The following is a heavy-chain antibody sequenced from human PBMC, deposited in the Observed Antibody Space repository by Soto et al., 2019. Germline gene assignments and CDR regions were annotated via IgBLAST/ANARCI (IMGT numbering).Heavy chain of an antibody. Sequence: SETLSLTCAVYGGSFSGYYWSWIRQPPGKGLEWIGEINHSGSTNYNPSLKGRVTISVDTSKNQFSLKLSSVTAADTAVYYCARGLGITMIVVADDAFDIWGQGTMVTVSS. CDR1: GGSFSGYY. J-gene: IGHJ3*02. V-gene: IGHV4-34*01. CDR3: ARGLGITMIVVADDAFDI. D-gene: IGHD3-22*01. CDR2: INHSGST.